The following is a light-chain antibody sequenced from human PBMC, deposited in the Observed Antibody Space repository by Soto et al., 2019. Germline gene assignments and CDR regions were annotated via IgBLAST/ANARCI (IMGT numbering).Light chain of an antibody. V-gene: IGKV1-33*01. CDR2: AAS. CDR1: QDLRTS. J-gene: IGKJ3*01. Sequence: DIQMTQSPSSLSASVGGRVSITCQASQDLRTSLSWFQQKPERAPKLLIYAASNLETGVPSRFRGRGSGTDFTYSISSLKPEDIAAYYCQRYHNRPPFTFSPGTKVHI. CDR3: QRYHNRPPFT.